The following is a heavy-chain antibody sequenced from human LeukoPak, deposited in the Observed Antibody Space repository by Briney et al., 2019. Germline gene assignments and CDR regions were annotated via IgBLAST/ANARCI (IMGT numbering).Heavy chain of an antibody. CDR3: ARDRGGSYFDY. Sequence: GGSLRLSCAASGFTFSSYAMNWVRQAPGKGLEYVSAISSNGGSTYYANSVKGRFTISRDNSKNTLYLQMGSLRAEDMAVYYCARDRGGSYFDYWGQGTLVTVSS. CDR2: ISSNGGST. J-gene: IGHJ4*02. V-gene: IGHV3-64*01. D-gene: IGHD1-26*01. CDR1: GFTFSSYA.